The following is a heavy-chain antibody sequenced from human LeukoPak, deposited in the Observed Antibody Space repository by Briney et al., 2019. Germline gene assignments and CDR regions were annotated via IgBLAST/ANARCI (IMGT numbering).Heavy chain of an antibody. D-gene: IGHD6-6*01. CDR2: ISYDGSNK. CDR3: ARDFRSYSSSPGIWYMDV. Sequence: GGSLRLSCAASGFTFSSYAMHWVRQAPGKGLEWVAVISYDGSNKYYADSVKGRFTISRDNAKNSLYLQMNSLRAEDTAVYYCARDFRSYSSSPGIWYMDVWGKGTTVTVSS. CDR1: GFTFSSYA. J-gene: IGHJ6*03. V-gene: IGHV3-30-3*01.